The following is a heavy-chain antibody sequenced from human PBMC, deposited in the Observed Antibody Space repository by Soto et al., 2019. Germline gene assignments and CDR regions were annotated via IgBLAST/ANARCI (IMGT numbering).Heavy chain of an antibody. CDR2: ISGSGGST. V-gene: IGHV3-23*01. CDR3: AKEAVGDYYYDSSGYSYYFDY. Sequence: EVQLLESGGGLVQPGGSLRLSCAASGFTFSSYAMSWVRQAPGKGLEWVSAISGSGGSTYYADSVKGRFTISRDNSKNTRDLQMNSLRAEDTAVYYCAKEAVGDYYYDSSGYSYYFDYWGQGTLVTVSS. CDR1: GFTFSSYA. J-gene: IGHJ4*02. D-gene: IGHD3-22*01.